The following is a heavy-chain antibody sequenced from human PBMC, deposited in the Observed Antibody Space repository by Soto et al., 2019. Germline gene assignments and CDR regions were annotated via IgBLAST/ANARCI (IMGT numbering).Heavy chain of an antibody. D-gene: IGHD2-15*01. CDR2: FSGSSGST. J-gene: IGHJ2*01. Sequence: EVQLSESGGGLVQPGGSLRLSCAASGFTFTSYTMSWVRQAPKKGLEWVSAFSGSSGSTYYADSVKGRFTISRDNSKNMLYLKMNSLRAEDTAMYYCARGYCTGSSCSRRYWYFDLWGRGTLVTVSS. CDR3: ARGYCTGSSCSRRYWYFDL. V-gene: IGHV3-23*01. CDR1: GFTFTSYT.